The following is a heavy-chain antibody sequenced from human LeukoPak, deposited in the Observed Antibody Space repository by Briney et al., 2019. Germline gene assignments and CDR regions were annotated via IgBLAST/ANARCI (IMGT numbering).Heavy chain of an antibody. Sequence: ASVKVSCKASGYTFTTYDVNWVRQASGQGLEWMGWMNPNSGNTDYAQKFQGRVTMTRNTSITTAFMELNNLRSEDTAVYYCARGPPEHPQGYWGQGTLVTVSS. CDR1: GYTFTTYD. CDR2: MNPNSGNT. D-gene: IGHD1-14*01. V-gene: IGHV1-8*01. J-gene: IGHJ4*02. CDR3: ARGPPEHPQGY.